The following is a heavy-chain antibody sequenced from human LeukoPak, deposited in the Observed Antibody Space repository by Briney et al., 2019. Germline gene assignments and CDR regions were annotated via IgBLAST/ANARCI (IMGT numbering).Heavy chain of an antibody. CDR3: ARVRSVVTGRLFDY. CDR2: INHSGST. J-gene: IGHJ4*02. V-gene: IGHV4-30-2*01. CDR1: GGSISSGGYY. D-gene: IGHD2-15*01. Sequence: SQTLSLTCTVSGGSISSGGYYWSWIRQPPGTGLEWIGEINHSGSTNYNPSLKSRVTISVDTSKNQFSLKLSSVTAADTAVYYCARVRSVVTGRLFDYWGQGTLVTVSS.